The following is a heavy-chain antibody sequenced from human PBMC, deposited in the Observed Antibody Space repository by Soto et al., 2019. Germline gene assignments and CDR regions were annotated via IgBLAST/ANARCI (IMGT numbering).Heavy chain of an antibody. V-gene: IGHV1-18*01. CDR2: ISTYNGDT. Sequence: QVQLVQSGAEVKKPGASVKLYCKTSGYTFTNFDISWVRQAPGQGLEWMGWISTYNGDTDYAQNLQGRVTMTTETSTSTACMELRSLRSDDTAMYYCARGWERAYWGQGTLVTVSS. CDR1: GYTFTNFD. D-gene: IGHD1-26*01. J-gene: IGHJ4*02. CDR3: ARGWERAY.